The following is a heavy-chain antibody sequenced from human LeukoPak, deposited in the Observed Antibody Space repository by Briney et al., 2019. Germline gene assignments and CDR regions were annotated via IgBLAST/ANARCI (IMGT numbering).Heavy chain of an antibody. Sequence: PGGSLRLSCAASGFTFNNYIMNWVRQAPGKGLEWVSSISSSSSYIYYADSVKGRFTISRDNAKNSLYLQMNSLRAEDTAVYYCAREGIAVSKFDYWGQGTLVTVSS. V-gene: IGHV3-21*01. CDR1: GFTFNNYI. CDR3: AREGIAVSKFDY. CDR2: ISSSSSYI. D-gene: IGHD6-19*01. J-gene: IGHJ4*02.